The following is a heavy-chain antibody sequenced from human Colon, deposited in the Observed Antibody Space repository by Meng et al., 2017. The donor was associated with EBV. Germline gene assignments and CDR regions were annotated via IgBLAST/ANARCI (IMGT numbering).Heavy chain of an antibody. D-gene: IGHD2-21*01. V-gene: IGHV4-30-4*01. CDR1: GGSMSSCNYY. CDR2: IHHSGRA. Sequence: QVALQESGPGLVAPSLTLYRTCAVSGGSMSSCNYYWSWLRQPPGKGLEWIGYIHHSGRAYYNPSLKSRVSISVDTSKNQFSLNLNSMTAADTAVYYCASFDHIPRRNYFDYWGQGTLVTVSS. J-gene: IGHJ4*02. CDR3: ASFDHIPRRNYFDY.